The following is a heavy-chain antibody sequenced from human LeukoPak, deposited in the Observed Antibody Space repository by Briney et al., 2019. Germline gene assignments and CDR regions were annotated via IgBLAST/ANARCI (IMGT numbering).Heavy chain of an antibody. Sequence: GGSLRLSCAASGFTFSSYAMSWVRQAPGKGLEWVSAISGSGGSTYYADSVKGRFSISRDNSKNTLHLQMNSLRAEDTAVYYCAKGYCSSTSCYVVYYYYGMDVWGQGTTVTVSS. CDR1: GFTFSSYA. D-gene: IGHD2-2*01. CDR3: AKGYCSSTSCYVVYYYYGMDV. J-gene: IGHJ6*02. CDR2: ISGSGGST. V-gene: IGHV3-23*01.